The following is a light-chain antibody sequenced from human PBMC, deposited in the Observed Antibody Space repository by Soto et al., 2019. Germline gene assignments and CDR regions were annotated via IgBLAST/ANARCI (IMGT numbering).Light chain of an antibody. CDR1: SSDIGNYDF. CDR2: EVS. V-gene: IGLV2-14*01. J-gene: IGLJ2*01. CDR3: TSYTITHIPVI. Sequence: QSALTQPASVSGSPGQSITISCTGTSSDIGNYDFVSWYQQVPGTAPKAMIYEVSSRPSGVSNRFSGSKSGNSASLTITGLQPEDEASYYCTSYTITHIPVIFGGGTQLTVL.